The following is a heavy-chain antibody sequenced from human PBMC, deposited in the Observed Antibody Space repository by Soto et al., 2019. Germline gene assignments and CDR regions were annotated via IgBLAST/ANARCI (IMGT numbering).Heavy chain of an antibody. J-gene: IGHJ4*02. CDR3: SRAYSSSLLYYFDY. CDR2: IIPIFGTA. Sequence: ASVKVSCKASGGTFSSYAISWVRQAPGQGSEWMGGIIPIFGTANYAQKFQGRVTITADESTSTAYMELSSLRSEDTALYYCSRAYSSSLLYYFDYWGQGTLVTVSS. V-gene: IGHV1-69*13. D-gene: IGHD6-6*01. CDR1: GGTFSSYA.